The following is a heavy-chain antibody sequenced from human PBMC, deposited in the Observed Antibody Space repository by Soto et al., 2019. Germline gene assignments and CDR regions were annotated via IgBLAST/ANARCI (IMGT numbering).Heavy chain of an antibody. CDR3: ARDKWYYYDSSGSSV. D-gene: IGHD3-22*01. J-gene: IGHJ3*01. Sequence: SVKVSCKASGGTFSSYAISWARQAPGQGLEWMGGIIPIFGTANYAQKFQGRVTITADESTSTAHMELSSLRSEDTAVYYCARDKWYYYDSSGSSVWGQGTMVTVS. V-gene: IGHV1-69*13. CDR1: GGTFSSYA. CDR2: IIPIFGTA.